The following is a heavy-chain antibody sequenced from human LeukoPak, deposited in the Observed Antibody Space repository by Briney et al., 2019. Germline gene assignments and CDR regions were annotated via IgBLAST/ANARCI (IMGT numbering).Heavy chain of an antibody. CDR3: ARDRDYDSSTIDY. J-gene: IGHJ4*02. CDR2: ISSSSSYI. V-gene: IGHV3-21*01. CDR1: GLTFSSYS. Sequence: GGSLRLSCAASGLTFSSYSMNWVRQAPGKGLEWVSSISSSSSYIYYADSVKGRFTISRDNAKNSLYLQMNSLRAEDTAVYYCARDRDYDSSTIDYWGQETLVTVSS. D-gene: IGHD3-22*01.